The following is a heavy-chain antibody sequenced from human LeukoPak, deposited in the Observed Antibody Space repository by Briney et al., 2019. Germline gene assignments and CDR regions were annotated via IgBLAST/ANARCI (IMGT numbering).Heavy chain of an antibody. V-gene: IGHV3-23*01. CDR3: AKWGDYDVLTGYYVSDF. CDR2: ISGRSDNT. CDR1: GFIFSNYA. D-gene: IGHD3-9*01. J-gene: IGHJ4*02. Sequence: GGSLRLSCAASGFIFSNYAMYWVRQAPGKGPEWVSAISGRSDNTYYADSVKGRFTLSRDSFKNTLYLQMNSLRADDTAVYYCAKWGDYDVLTGYYVSDFWGQGTLVTVSS.